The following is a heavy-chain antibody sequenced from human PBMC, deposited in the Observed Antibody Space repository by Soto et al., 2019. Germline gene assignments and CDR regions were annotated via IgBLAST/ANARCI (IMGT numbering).Heavy chain of an antibody. CDR2: IIPIFGTA. CDR1: GGTFSRHA. CDR3: ARGDSSGWIAYYGMDV. J-gene: IGHJ6*02. D-gene: IGHD6-19*01. V-gene: IGHV1-69*06. Sequence: QVQLVQSGAEVRKPGSSVKVSCKASGGTFSRHAISWVRQAPGQGLEWMGGIIPIFGTANYAQKFQGRVTITADKSTSTAYMELSSLRSEDTAVYYCARGDSSGWIAYYGMDVWGQGTTVTVSS.